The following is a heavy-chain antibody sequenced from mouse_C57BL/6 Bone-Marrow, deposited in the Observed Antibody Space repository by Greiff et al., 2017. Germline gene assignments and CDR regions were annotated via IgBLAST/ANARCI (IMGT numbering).Heavy chain of an antibody. J-gene: IGHJ2*01. D-gene: IGHD1-1*01. CDR3: ASRDYYGSSYDY. V-gene: IGHV1-55*01. CDR2: IYPGSGST. Sequence: QVQLQQSGAELVKPGASVKMSCKASGYTFTSYWITWVKQRPGQGLEWIGDIYPGSGSTNYNEKFKSKATLTVDTSSSTAYMQLSSLTSEDSAVYYCASRDYYGSSYDYWGQGTTLTVSS. CDR1: GYTFTSYW.